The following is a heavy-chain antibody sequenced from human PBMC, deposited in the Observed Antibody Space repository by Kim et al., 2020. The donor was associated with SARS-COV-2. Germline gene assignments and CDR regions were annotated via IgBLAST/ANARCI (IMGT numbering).Heavy chain of an antibody. CDR3: ARDRTSAPYYYYGMDV. Sequence: KFQGRVTMTRDTSISTAYMELSRLRSDDTAVYYCARDRTSAPYYYYGMDVWGQGTTVTVSS. J-gene: IGHJ6*02. V-gene: IGHV1-2*02.